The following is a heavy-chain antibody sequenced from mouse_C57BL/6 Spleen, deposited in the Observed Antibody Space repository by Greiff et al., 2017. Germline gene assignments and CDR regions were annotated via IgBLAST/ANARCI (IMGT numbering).Heavy chain of an antibody. J-gene: IGHJ4*01. V-gene: IGHV1-69*01. CDR1: GYTFTSYW. D-gene: IGHD3-3*01. CDR3: ARRGWDYYAMDY. Sequence: QVQLQQPGAELVMPGASVKLSCKASGYTFTSYWMHWVKQRPGQGLEWIGEIDPSDSYTNYNQKFKGKSTLTVDKSSSTAYMQLSSLTSEDSAVYYCARRGWDYYAMDYWGQGTSVTVSS. CDR2: IDPSDSYT.